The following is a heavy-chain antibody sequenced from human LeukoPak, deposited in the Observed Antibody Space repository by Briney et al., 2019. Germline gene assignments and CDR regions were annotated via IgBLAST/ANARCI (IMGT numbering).Heavy chain of an antibody. V-gene: IGHV1-46*01. Sequence: GASVKVSCKASGYTFTSYYMHWVRQAPAQGLEWMGIINPSGGSTSYAQKFQGRVTMTRDTSTSTVYMELSSLRSEDTAVYYCARGGGYSYGPTYYYYGMDVWGKGTTVTVSS. CDR2: INPSGGST. CDR3: ARGGGYSYGPTYYYYGMDV. CDR1: GYTFTSYY. D-gene: IGHD5-18*01. J-gene: IGHJ6*04.